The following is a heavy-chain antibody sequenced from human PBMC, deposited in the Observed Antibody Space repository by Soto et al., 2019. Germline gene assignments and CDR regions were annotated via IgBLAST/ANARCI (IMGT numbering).Heavy chain of an antibody. V-gene: IGHV3-74*01. CDR2: INPDGSRT. CDR1: GFTFSNYW. J-gene: IGHJ5*02. D-gene: IGHD3-16*01. Sequence: EVQLVESGGDLVQPGGSLRLSCAASGFTFSNYWMHWVRQAPGKGLMWVSRINPDGSRTTYADSVKGLFAISRDNAKNTVYLQMHSLRAEDAAVYYCARVKLGSYDWFDPWGQGTLVTVSS. CDR3: ARVKLGSYDWFDP.